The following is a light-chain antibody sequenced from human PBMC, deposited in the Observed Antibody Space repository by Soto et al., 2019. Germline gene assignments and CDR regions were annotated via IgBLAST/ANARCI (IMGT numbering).Light chain of an antibody. J-gene: IGLJ2*01. CDR3: AAWDDSLNGPV. CDR2: SNN. V-gene: IGLV1-44*01. Sequence: QAVVTQPPSASGTPGQRVTISCSGSSSNIGSNTVNWYQQLPGTAPKLLIYSNNQRPSGVPARFSGSKSGTSASLAISGRQSEDEADYYCAAWDDSLNGPVFGGGTKLTVL. CDR1: SSNIGSNT.